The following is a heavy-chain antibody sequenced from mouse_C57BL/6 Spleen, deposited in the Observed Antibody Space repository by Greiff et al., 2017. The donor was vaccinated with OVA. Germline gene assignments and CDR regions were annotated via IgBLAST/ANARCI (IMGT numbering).Heavy chain of an antibody. V-gene: IGHV2-2*01. J-gene: IGHJ1*03. CDR3: ARHGSSRYWYFDV. Sequence: VKLMESGPGLVQPSQSLSITCTVSGFSLTSYGVHWVRQSPGKGLEWLGVIWSGGSTDYNAAFISRLSISKDNSKSQVFFKMNSLQADDTAIYYCARHGSSRYWYFDVWGTGTTVTVSS. CDR1: GFSLTSYG. CDR2: IWSGGST. D-gene: IGHD1-1*01.